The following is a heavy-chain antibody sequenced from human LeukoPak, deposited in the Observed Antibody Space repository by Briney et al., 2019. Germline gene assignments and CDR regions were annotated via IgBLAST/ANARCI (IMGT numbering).Heavy chain of an antibody. D-gene: IGHD1-26*01. CDR3: AKGHRSSGSYPLAY. J-gene: IGHJ4*02. CDR2: IRYDGSNK. CDR1: GFTFSSYG. Sequence: GGSLRLSCAASGFTFSSYGMHWVRQAPGKGLEWVAFIRYDGSNKYYADSVKGRFTISRDNSKNTLYLQMNSLRAEGTAVYYCAKGHRSSGSYPLAYWGQGTLVTVSS. V-gene: IGHV3-30*02.